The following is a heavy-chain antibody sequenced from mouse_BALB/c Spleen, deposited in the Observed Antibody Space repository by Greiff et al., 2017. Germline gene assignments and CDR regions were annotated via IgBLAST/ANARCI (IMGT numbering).Heavy chain of an antibody. D-gene: IGHD6-5*01. Sequence: EVKLVESGGDLVKPGGSLKLSCAASGFTFSSYGMSWVRQTPDKRLEWVATISSGGSYTYYPDSVKGRFTISRDNAKNTLYLQMSSLKSEDTAMYYCARVSLPYAMDYWGQGTSVTVSS. J-gene: IGHJ4*01. V-gene: IGHV5-6*01. CDR1: GFTFSSYG. CDR2: ISSGGSYT. CDR3: ARVSLPYAMDY.